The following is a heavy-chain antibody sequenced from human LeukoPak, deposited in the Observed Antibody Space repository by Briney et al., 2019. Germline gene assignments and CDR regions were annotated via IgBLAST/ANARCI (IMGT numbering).Heavy chain of an antibody. CDR2: IHSSGYT. D-gene: IGHD1-26*01. CDR1: GGSISGNY. Sequence: SETLSLTCTVSGGSISGNYWSWIRQPPGQGLEWIAYIHSSGYTNYNPSLKSRDTISVDTSNNQFSLKVTSVTAADTAMYYCTKRQGPTSGSYDYFDPWGQGALVTVSS. J-gene: IGHJ5*02. V-gene: IGHV4-4*09. CDR3: TKRQGPTSGSYDYFDP.